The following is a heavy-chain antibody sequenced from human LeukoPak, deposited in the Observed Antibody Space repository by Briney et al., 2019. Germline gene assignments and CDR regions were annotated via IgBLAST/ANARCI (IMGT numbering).Heavy chain of an antibody. CDR1: GESVSSNSAA. CDR3: VYSSSSPYYYGMDV. V-gene: IGHV6-1*01. J-gene: IGHJ6*02. D-gene: IGHD6-6*01. Sequence: SQTLSLTCAISGESVSSNSAAWNCIRQSPSRGLEWLGRTYYRSKWYNDYAVSVKSRITINPDTSKNQFSLQLNSVTPEDTAVYYCVYSSSSPYYYGMDVWGQGTTVTVSS. CDR2: TYYRSKWYN.